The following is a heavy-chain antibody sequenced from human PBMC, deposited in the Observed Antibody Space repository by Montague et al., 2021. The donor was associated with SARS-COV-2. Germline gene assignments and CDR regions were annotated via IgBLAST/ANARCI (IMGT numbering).Heavy chain of an antibody. D-gene: IGHD3-10*01. V-gene: IGHV4-34*01. CDR2: INHSANT. Sequence: SETLSLTCAVYGGSLSGYYWSWIRQPPEKGLEWIGEINHSANTKYNPSXXSPVTISIDTSKNQFSLKLTSVTAAGTATYYCASGIYPSGSYYNRYYYGLNIWGPGTTVIVSS. J-gene: IGHJ6*02. CDR3: ASGIYPSGSYYNRYYYGLNI. CDR1: GGSLSGYY.